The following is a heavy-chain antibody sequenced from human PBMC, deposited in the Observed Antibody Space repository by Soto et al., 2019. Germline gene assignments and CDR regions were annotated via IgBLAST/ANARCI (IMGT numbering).Heavy chain of an antibody. CDR1: GYTFTRYG. CDR2: INTDKGNT. Sequence: QVQLVQSGAEVKNPGASVKASCKASGYTFTRYGIDWARQAPGQGLGWMGWINTDKGNTNYAQNVQGRVTLTPATSTSTAYMELRSLRSNDTAIYYCAMVDVYVTPSPQDVWGQGTTVIFSS. J-gene: IGHJ6*01. D-gene: IGHD3-16*01. V-gene: IGHV1-18*01. CDR3: AMVDVYVTPSPQDV.